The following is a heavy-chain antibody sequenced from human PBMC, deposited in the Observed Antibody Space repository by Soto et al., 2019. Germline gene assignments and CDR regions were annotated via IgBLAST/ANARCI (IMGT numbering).Heavy chain of an antibody. CDR1: GYTFTSYG. Sequence: ASVKVSCKASGYTFTSYGISWVRQAPGQGLEWMGWISAYNGNTNYAQKLQGRVTMSTDTSTSTAYMELRSLRSDDTAVYYCARGKMGWGSKSYSYYHYGKAFWAKGTTVPVSA. V-gene: IGHV1-18*01. D-gene: IGHD1-26*01. J-gene: IGHJ6*04. CDR3: ARGKMGWGSKSYSYYHYGKAF. CDR2: ISAYNGNT.